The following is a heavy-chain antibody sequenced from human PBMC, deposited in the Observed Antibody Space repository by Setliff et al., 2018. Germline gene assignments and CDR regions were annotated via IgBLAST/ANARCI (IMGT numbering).Heavy chain of an antibody. J-gene: IGHJ4*02. V-gene: IGHV1-69*13. CDR2: IIPTLRGPG. Sequence: EASVKVSCKTSGGTFTNYGFSWVRQAPGQGLEWMGGIIPTLRGPGNYAQKFQGRVTITADESTSTVFMELSSLTSEDTAVYYCARGGTYRYFDYWGQGTLVTVSS. CDR3: ARGGTYRYFDY. CDR1: GGTFTNYG.